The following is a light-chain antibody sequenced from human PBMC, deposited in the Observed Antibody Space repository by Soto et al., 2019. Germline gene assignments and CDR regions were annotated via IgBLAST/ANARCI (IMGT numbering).Light chain of an antibody. CDR1: HSVNSH. CDR3: QQYHMWPLT. V-gene: IGKV3-15*01. J-gene: IGKJ4*01. CDR2: GAS. Sequence: MMMTQSPATLSVSPGERVTLSCRTSHSVNSHVAWYQQKPGQAPRLLIYGASTRAGGIPARFSGSGSGTEFTLTISSLQSEDVGVYFCQQYHMWPLTSGGGTKVDIK.